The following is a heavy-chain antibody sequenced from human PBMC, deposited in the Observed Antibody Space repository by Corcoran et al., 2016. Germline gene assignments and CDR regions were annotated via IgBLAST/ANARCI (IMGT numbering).Heavy chain of an antibody. V-gene: IGHV3-7*03. Sequence: EVQLVESGGGLVQPGGSLRLSCAASGFTFSSYWMSWVRQAPGKGLEWVANIKQDGSEKYYVDSVKGRFTISRDNAKNSLYLQMNSLRADDTAVYYCARPVPCRSRTSSASAYWGQGTLVTVFS. CDR3: ARPVPCRSRTSSASAY. CDR1: GFTFSSYW. D-gene: IGHD2-2*01. CDR2: IKQDGSEK. J-gene: IGHJ4*02.